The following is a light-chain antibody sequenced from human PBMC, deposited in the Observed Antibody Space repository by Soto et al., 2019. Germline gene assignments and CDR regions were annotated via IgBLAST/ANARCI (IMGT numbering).Light chain of an antibody. CDR3: QQYGSSGLT. V-gene: IGKV3-20*01. Sequence: EIGWTQSPGTLSLSPGERATLSCRASQSVSSSYLAWYQQKPGQAPRLLIYGASRRATSIPDRFSGSESGKDFTLTISRLEPEDFAVYYCQQYGSSGLTFGGGTKVEIK. CDR2: GAS. J-gene: IGKJ4*01. CDR1: QSVSSSY.